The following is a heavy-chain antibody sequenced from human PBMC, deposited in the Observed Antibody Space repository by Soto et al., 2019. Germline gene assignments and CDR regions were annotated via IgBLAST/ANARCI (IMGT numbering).Heavy chain of an antibody. D-gene: IGHD3-3*02. CDR2: IYYSGST. CDR1: GGSISSYY. Sequence: PSETLSLTCTVSGGSISSYYWSWIRQPPGKGLEWIGYIYYSGSTNYNPSLKSRVTISVDTSKNQFSLKLSSVTAADTAVYYCARVIMRPFSKFDYWGQGTLGHRLL. J-gene: IGHJ4*02. CDR3: ARVIMRPFSKFDY. V-gene: IGHV4-59*01.